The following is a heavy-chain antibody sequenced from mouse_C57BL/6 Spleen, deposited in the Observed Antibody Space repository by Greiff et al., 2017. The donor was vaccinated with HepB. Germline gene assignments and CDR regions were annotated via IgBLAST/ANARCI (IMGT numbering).Heavy chain of an antibody. CDR3: ARGRGYYDPLDY. J-gene: IGHJ2*01. V-gene: IGHV1-52*01. D-gene: IGHD2-4*01. CDR2: IDPSDSET. CDR1: GYTFTSYW. Sequence: VQLQQSGAELVRPGSSVKLSCKASGYTFTSYWMHWVKQRPIQGLEWIGNIDPSDSETHYNQKFKDKATLTVDKSSSTAYMQLSSLTSEDSAVYYCARGRGYYDPLDYWGQGTTLTVSS.